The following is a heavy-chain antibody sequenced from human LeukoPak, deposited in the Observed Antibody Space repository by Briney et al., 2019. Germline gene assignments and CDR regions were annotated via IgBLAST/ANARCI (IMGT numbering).Heavy chain of an antibody. CDR2: IYHSGST. CDR3: ARGDYSGSYWRY. D-gene: IGHD1-26*01. CDR1: GYSISSGYY. J-gene: IGHJ4*02. V-gene: IGHV4-38-2*02. Sequence: SETLSLTCTVSGYSISSGYYWGWIRQPPGKGLEYIGSIYHSGSTYYKPSLKSRVTISVDTSKNQFSLKLSSVTAADTAVYYCARGDYSGSYWRYWGQGTLVTVSS.